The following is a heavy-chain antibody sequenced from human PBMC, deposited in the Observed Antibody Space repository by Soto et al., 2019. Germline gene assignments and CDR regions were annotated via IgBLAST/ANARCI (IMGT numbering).Heavy chain of an antibody. CDR3: AKWARGDYYDRSGYYDRYFDH. CDR1: GFTFSSYA. CDR2: ISGSGGST. D-gene: IGHD3-22*01. V-gene: IGHV3-23*01. J-gene: IGHJ4*02. Sequence: GGSLRLSCAASGFTFSSYAMSWVRQAPGKGLEWVSAISGSGGSTYYADSVKGRFTISRDNSKNTLYLQMNSLRAEDTAVYYCAKWARGDYYDRSGYYDRYFDHWGQGTLVTAPQ.